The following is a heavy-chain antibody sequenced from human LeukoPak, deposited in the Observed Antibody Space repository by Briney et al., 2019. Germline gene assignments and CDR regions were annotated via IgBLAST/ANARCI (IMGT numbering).Heavy chain of an antibody. V-gene: IGHV3-23*01. D-gene: IGHD3-16*02. CDR2: ISGSGGST. Sequence: GRSLRLSCAASGFTFSSYAMSWVRQAQGKGMELDSAISGSGGSTYYADSVKGRFTISRDNSKNTLYLQMNSLSAEDTAVDYCAKVFYYDYVWGSYRYGPFDYWGQGTLVTVSS. CDR3: AKVFYYDYVWGSYRYGPFDY. J-gene: IGHJ4*02. CDR1: GFTFSSYA.